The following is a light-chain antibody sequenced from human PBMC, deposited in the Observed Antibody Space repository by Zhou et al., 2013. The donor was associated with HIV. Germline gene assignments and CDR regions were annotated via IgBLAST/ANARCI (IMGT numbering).Light chain of an antibody. CDR1: QGISSY. Sequence: DIQLTQSPSFLSASVGDRVTITCRASQGISSYLGWYQQKPGKAPKLLIYSASTLQSGVPSRFSGSGSGTEFTLTITSLLPEDFATYYCQQLNSYPRVTFGGGTKVEIK. V-gene: IGKV1-9*01. J-gene: IGKJ4*01. CDR2: SAS. CDR3: QQLNSYPRVT.